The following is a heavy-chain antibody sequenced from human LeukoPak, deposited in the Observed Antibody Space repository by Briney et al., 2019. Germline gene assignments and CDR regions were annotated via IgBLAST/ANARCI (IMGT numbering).Heavy chain of an antibody. CDR1: GGSFSGYY. D-gene: IGHD3-3*01. V-gene: IGHV4-34*01. Sequence: SETLSLTCAVYGGSFSGYYWGWIRQPPGKGLEWIGEINHSGSTNYNPSLKSRVTISVDTSKNQFSLKLSSVTAADTAVYYCASKILESLNWFDPWGQGTLVTVSS. J-gene: IGHJ5*02. CDR3: ASKILESLNWFDP. CDR2: INHSGST.